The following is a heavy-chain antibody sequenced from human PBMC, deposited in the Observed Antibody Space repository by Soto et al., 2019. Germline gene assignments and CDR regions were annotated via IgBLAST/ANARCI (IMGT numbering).Heavy chain of an antibody. Sequence: GASVKVSCKASGYIFTNYYIHLVRQAPGQGLEWMAIINPSGGSTNYAQKFQGRVTLARDTFTNTVYMELSSLRSEDTAIYYCARDLTSGDYWGQGTLVTVSS. CDR1: GYIFTNYY. CDR3: ARDLTSGDY. V-gene: IGHV1-46*01. D-gene: IGHD7-27*01. J-gene: IGHJ4*02. CDR2: INPSGGST.